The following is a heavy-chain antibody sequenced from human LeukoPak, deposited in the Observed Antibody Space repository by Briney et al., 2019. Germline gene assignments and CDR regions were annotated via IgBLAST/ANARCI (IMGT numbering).Heavy chain of an antibody. Sequence: SETLSLTCAVYGGSLSGYYWSWIRQSPGKGLEWIGEINRGGITKYNPSLKSRVTISLGTSYNQFSLKLTSVTAADTAMYYCARSEDCGGSSCYWFDPWGQGTLVTVSS. D-gene: IGHD2-2*01. CDR2: INRGGIT. CDR3: ARSEDCGGSSCYWFDP. CDR1: GGSLSGYY. V-gene: IGHV4-34*01. J-gene: IGHJ5*02.